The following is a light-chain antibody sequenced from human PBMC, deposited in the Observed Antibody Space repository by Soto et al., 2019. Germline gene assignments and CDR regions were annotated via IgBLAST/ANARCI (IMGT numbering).Light chain of an antibody. Sequence: QSALTQPRSVSGSPGQSVTISCTGTXXXVGAYNYVSWYQHHPGKAPKVMIYDVSERPSGVPDRFSGSKSDNKASLTISGLQAEXEXXYYCCSYAGSYSWVFGGGTQLTVL. CDR1: XXXVGAYNY. V-gene: IGLV2-11*01. J-gene: IGLJ7*01. CDR3: CSYAGSYSWV. CDR2: DVS.